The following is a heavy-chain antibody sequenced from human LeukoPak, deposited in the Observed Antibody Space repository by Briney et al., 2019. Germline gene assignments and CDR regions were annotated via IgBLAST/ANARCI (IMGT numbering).Heavy chain of an antibody. CDR3: ARGMFHGYCTDY. Sequence: GGSLRLSCAASGFNFTNYWIHWVRLAPGKGLMWVSRIKSDGITTNYADSVKGRFTISRDNAKNTVYLQMNSLRAEDTAVYFCARGMFHGYCTDYWGQGTWVPVSS. J-gene: IGHJ4*02. CDR2: IKSDGITT. V-gene: IGHV3-74*01. CDR1: GFNFTNYW. D-gene: IGHD3-3*01.